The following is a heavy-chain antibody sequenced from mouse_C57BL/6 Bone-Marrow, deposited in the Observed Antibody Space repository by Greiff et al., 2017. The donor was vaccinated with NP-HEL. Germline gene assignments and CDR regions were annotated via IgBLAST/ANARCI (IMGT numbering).Heavy chain of an antibody. Sequence: QVQLQQPGAELVKPGASVKLSCKASGYTFTGYWMHWVKQRPGQGLEWIGMIHPNSGSTNYTEKFKSKATLTVDKPSTTAYLQLSSLPSEDPAVYYCAGRDSSGDYWGQGTTLTVSS. CDR2: IHPNSGST. J-gene: IGHJ2*01. D-gene: IGHD3-2*02. CDR1: GYTFTGYW. CDR3: AGRDSSGDY. V-gene: IGHV1-64*01.